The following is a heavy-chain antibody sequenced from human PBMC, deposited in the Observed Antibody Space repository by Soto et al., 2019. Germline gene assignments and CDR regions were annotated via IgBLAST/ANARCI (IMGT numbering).Heavy chain of an antibody. V-gene: IGHV4-31*03. D-gene: IGHD4-17*01. Sequence: QVQLQESGPGLVKPSQTLSLTCTVSGGSISSGGYYWSWIRQHPGKGLEWIGYIYYSGSTYYNPSLKSRVTISVDTSKNQFSLKLSSVTAADTAVYYCARSSVYGDYWVWFDPWGQGSLVTVSS. CDR2: IYYSGST. CDR3: ARSSVYGDYWVWFDP. J-gene: IGHJ5*02. CDR1: GGSISSGGYY.